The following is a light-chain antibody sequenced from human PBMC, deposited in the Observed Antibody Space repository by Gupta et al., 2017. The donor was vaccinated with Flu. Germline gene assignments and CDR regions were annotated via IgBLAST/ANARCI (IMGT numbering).Light chain of an antibody. Sequence: ESVLTHSPATLSFSPGERASLSCRPSQSVSSSYLAWYQQKPGQAPSLLIYGASSTATSLPHTISSSGSAADFTLIISRRAPEDLVVYCCRHDSSSPYSFGQGTKLEIK. CDR1: QSVSSSY. CDR3: RHDSSSPYS. CDR2: GAS. V-gene: IGKV3-20*01. J-gene: IGKJ2*03.